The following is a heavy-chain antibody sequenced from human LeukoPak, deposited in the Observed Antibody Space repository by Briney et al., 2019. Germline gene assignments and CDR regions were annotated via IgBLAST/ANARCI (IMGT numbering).Heavy chain of an antibody. CDR2: INWNGGSK. D-gene: IGHD6-13*01. Sequence: GWSVTLSCAASGFTFDHYGMGWLRQAPAKGLDWVSGINWNGGSKGYAASVKGRFTISRDNAKNSLYLQMNSLRAEDTALYYWARGPGIAAAEDDYWGQGTLVTVSS. J-gene: IGHJ4*02. CDR3: ARGPGIAAAEDDY. CDR1: GFTFDHYG. V-gene: IGHV3-20*04.